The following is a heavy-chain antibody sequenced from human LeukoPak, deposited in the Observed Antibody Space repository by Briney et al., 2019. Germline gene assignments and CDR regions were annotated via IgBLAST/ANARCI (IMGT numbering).Heavy chain of an antibody. D-gene: IGHD5-12*01. CDR3: ARSPSGYDYYFDY. CDR2: IYHSGST. Sequence: PSETLSLTCAVSGGSISSGGYSWSCVRQPPGKGLEWIGYIYHSGSTYYSPSLKSRVTISVDRSKNQFSLKLSSVTAADTAVYYCARSPSGYDYYFDYWGQGTLVTVSS. J-gene: IGHJ4*02. V-gene: IGHV4-30-2*01. CDR1: GGSISSGGYS.